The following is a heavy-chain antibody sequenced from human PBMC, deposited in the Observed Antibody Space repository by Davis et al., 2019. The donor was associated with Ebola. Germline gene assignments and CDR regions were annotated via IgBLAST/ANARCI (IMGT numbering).Heavy chain of an antibody. CDR3: ARAQFPTTSDY. Sequence: AASVKVSCKASGYTFTSYAMNWVRQAPGQGLEWMGWINHHNGNTNYAQNVQGRVTMTTDTSTTTAYMEVGSLRSDDTAVYYCARAQFPTTSDYWGQGTLVTVSS. D-gene: IGHD1-1*01. CDR1: GYTFTSYA. V-gene: IGHV1-18*01. CDR2: INHHNGNT. J-gene: IGHJ4*02.